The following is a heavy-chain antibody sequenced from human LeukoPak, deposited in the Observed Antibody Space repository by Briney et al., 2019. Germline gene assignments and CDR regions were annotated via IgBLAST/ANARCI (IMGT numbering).Heavy chain of an antibody. J-gene: IGHJ4*02. CDR1: GYTFTSYG. Sequence: ASVKVSCKASGYTFTSYGISWVRQAPGQGLEWMGWISAYNGNTNYAQKLQGRVTMTTDTSMSTAYMEVRSLRSDDTAVYYCARDDYDILTVYYFGLDYWGQGTLVTVSS. V-gene: IGHV1-18*04. CDR2: ISAYNGNT. D-gene: IGHD3-9*01. CDR3: ARDDYDILTVYYFGLDY.